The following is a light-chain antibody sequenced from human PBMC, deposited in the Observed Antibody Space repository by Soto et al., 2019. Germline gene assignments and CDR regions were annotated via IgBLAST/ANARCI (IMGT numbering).Light chain of an antibody. V-gene: IGKV1-33*01. CDR2: DAT. Sequence: DIQMTQSPSSLSASVGDRVTISCQASQYVDNYVNWYQHKPGKAPKLLIFDATNLETGVPTIFSGSGSGTDFKVTISSLQPEGGATYCYQQHDPFPALTFGGGTKVAIK. CDR3: QQHDPFPALT. CDR1: QYVDNY. J-gene: IGKJ4*01.